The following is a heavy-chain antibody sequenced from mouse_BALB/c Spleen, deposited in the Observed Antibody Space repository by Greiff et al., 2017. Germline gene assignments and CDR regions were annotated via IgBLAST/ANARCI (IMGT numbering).Heavy chain of an antibody. CDR1: GYSFTSYW. J-gene: IGHJ4*01. Sequence: VQLQQSGTVLARPGASVKMSCKASGYSFTSYWMHWVKQRPGQGLEWIGAIYPGNSDTSYNQKFKGKAKLTAVTSASTAYMELSSLTNEDSAVYYGTRGAHYYGSYYAMDYWGQGTSVTVSS. V-gene: IGHV1-5*01. D-gene: IGHD1-2*01. CDR3: TRGAHYYGSYYAMDY. CDR2: IYPGNSDT.